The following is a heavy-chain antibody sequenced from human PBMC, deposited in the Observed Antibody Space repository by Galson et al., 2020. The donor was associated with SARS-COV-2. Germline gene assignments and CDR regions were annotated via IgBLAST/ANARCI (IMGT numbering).Heavy chain of an antibody. J-gene: IGHJ4*02. CDR2: IHHSGRT. Sequence: SETLSLTCAVSGGSISGDNWWHWVRQAPGKGLEWIGEIHHSGRTNYSPSLKSRVIISVDTSRNQYSLQLNSVTAADTAVYYCARGDYGDLRYGFGYWGQGTLVTVSS. V-gene: IGHV4-4*02. CDR1: GGSISGDNW. CDR3: ARGDYGDLRYGFGY. D-gene: IGHD4-17*01.